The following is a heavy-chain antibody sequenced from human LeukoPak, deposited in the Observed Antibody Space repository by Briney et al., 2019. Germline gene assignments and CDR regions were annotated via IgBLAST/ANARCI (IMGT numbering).Heavy chain of an antibody. CDR1: GVSITSHPW. Sequence: SGTLSLTCAVSGVSITSHPWNWVRQPPGKGLEWIGEMYNSGTGTYKPSLRSRVTMFFDESKSHFSLKLNSVTAADTAVYYCARGRPDSMVRGVTDFDYWGQGTLVTVSS. CDR3: ARGRPDSMVRGVTDFDY. D-gene: IGHD3-10*01. J-gene: IGHJ4*02. CDR2: MYNSGTG. V-gene: IGHV4-4*02.